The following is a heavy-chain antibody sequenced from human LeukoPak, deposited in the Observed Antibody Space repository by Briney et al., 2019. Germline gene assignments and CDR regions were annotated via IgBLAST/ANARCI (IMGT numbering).Heavy chain of an antibody. Sequence: ASVKVSCEASGYTFTGYYMHWVRQAPGQGLEWMGWINPNSGGTNYAQKFQGRVTMTRDTSISTAYMELSRLRSDDTAVYYCAREDGKSSSWQNYFDYWGQGTLVTVSS. CDR3: AREDGKSSSWQNYFDY. J-gene: IGHJ4*02. CDR1: GYTFTGYY. V-gene: IGHV1-2*02. D-gene: IGHD6-13*01. CDR2: INPNSGGT.